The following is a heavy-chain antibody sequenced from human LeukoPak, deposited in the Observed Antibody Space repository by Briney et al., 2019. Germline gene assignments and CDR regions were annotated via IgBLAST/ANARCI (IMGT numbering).Heavy chain of an antibody. D-gene: IGHD3-22*01. Sequence: SETLSLTCAVSGGSISSGGYSWSWIRHPPGKGLEWIGYIYHSGSTYYNPSLKSRVTISVDRSKNQFSLKLSSVTAADTAVYYCASRYDSSLDYWGQGTLVTVSS. CDR1: GGSISSGGYS. CDR2: IYHSGST. J-gene: IGHJ4*02. V-gene: IGHV4-30-2*01. CDR3: ASRYDSSLDY.